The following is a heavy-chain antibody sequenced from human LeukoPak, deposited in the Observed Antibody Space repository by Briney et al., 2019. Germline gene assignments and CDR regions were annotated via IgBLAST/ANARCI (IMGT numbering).Heavy chain of an antibody. CDR3: ARGSMIVT. D-gene: IGHD3-22*01. CDR1: GFTFTSFA. J-gene: IGHJ5*02. CDR2: ISRSGVAT. Sequence: PGGSLRLSCAASGFTFTSFAMSWVRQAPGKGLEWVSTISRSGVATYYANSVKGRFTISRDNAKNSLYLQMNSLRAEDTAVYYCARGSMIVTWGQGTLVTVSS. V-gene: IGHV3-23*01.